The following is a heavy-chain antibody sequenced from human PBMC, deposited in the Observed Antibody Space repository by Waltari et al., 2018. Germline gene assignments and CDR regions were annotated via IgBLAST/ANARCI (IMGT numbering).Heavy chain of an antibody. CDR2: IYYSGST. V-gene: IGHV4-59*01. D-gene: IGHD6-13*01. J-gene: IGHJ3*02. CDR1: GGSISSYY. CDR3: ARGEQLVRAFDI. Sequence: QVQLQESGPGLVKPSETLSLTCTVSGGSISSYYWSWIRQPPGKGLEWIGYIYYSGSTNYNPSLKSRVTISVDTSKNQFSRKLSSVTAADTAVYYCARGEQLVRAFDIWGQGTMVTVSS.